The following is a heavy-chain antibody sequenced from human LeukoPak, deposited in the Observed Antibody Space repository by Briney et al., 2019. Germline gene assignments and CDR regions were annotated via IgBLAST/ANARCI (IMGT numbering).Heavy chain of an antibody. Sequence: PSETLSLTCTVSGYSISSGYYWGWIRQPPGKGLEWIGSIYHSGSTYYNPSLKSRVTISVDTSKNQFSLKLSSVTAADTAVYYCARVERDSGRFLPYYFDYWGQGTLVTVSS. CDR2: IYHSGST. J-gene: IGHJ4*02. D-gene: IGHD5-12*01. CDR3: ARVERDSGRFLPYYFDY. V-gene: IGHV4-38-2*02. CDR1: GYSISSGYY.